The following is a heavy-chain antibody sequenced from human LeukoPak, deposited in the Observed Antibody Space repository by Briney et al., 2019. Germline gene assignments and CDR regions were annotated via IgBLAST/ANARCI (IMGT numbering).Heavy chain of an antibody. Sequence: SETLSLTCTVSGGSIGSGGYYWSWIRQHPGKGLEWIGYIYYSGSTYYNPSLKSRVTISVDTSKNQFSLKLSSVTAADTAVYYCARGFDSGSVYFDYWGQGTLVTVSS. CDR2: IYYSGST. D-gene: IGHD3-10*01. CDR1: GGSIGSGGYY. J-gene: IGHJ4*02. CDR3: ARGFDSGSVYFDY. V-gene: IGHV4-31*03.